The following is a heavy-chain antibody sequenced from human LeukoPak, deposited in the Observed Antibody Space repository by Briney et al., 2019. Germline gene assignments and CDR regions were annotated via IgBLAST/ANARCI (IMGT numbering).Heavy chain of an antibody. V-gene: IGHV3-53*01. CDR1: GFTVSSKY. CDR3: ARDPQSSQQLVSY. D-gene: IGHD6-13*01. Sequence: GGSLRLSCAASGFTVSSKYMTWVGQVPGKGLEWVSVIYSDGSTYYADSVKGRFTISRDNSKNTLYPQMNSLRAEDTAVYYCARDPQSSQQLVSYLGQGTLVTVSS. CDR2: IYSDGST. J-gene: IGHJ4*02.